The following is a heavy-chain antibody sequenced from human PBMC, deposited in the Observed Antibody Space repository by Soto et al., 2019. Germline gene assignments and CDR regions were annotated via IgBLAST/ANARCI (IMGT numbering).Heavy chain of an antibody. J-gene: IGHJ4*02. D-gene: IGHD3-10*01. Sequence: PSETLRLSCTVSGVTFSNYAMNWFRQAPGKGLEWVSSLSGSGGTTYYADSVKGRFIISRDNSKNTLYLLMNSLRAEDTALYYCAKQRADYGSGADTFYFDSWGQGALVTVSS. CDR1: GVTFSNYA. CDR3: AKQRADYGSGADTFYFDS. V-gene: IGHV3-23*01. CDR2: LSGSGGTT.